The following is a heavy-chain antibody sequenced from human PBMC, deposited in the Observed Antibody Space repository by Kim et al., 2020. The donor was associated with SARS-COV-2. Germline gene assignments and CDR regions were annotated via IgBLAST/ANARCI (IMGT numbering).Heavy chain of an antibody. V-gene: IGHV6-1*01. D-gene: IGHD6-19*01. CDR1: GDSVSSNSAA. CDR3: AMVVAGGIDY. Sequence: SQTLSLTCAISGDSVSSNSAAWIWIRQSPSRGLEWLGRTYYRSKWHDDYGVSVKGRVTVNPDTSKNQFSLHLNFVTPEDTAVYYCAMVVAGGIDYWGQGTLVTVSS. J-gene: IGHJ4*02. CDR2: TYYRSKWHD.